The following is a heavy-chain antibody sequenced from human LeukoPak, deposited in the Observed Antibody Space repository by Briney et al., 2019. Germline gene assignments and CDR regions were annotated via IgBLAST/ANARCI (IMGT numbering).Heavy chain of an antibody. CDR2: ISSSSIHV. Sequence: PGGSLRLSCAASGFTFSSYNMNWVRQAPGKGLEWVSSISSSSIHVYYADSVKGRFTISRDNAKNSLYLQMNSLRAEDTAVYYCARGGGYGDYRYYFDYWGQGTLVTVSS. CDR3: ARGGGYGDYRYYFDY. J-gene: IGHJ4*02. D-gene: IGHD4-17*01. CDR1: GFTFSSYN. V-gene: IGHV3-21*01.